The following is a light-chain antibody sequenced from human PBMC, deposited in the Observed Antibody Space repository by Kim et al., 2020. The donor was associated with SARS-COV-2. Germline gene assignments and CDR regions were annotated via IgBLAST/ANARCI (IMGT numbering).Light chain of an antibody. V-gene: IGKV3-15*01. Sequence: EIVMTQSPATLSVSPGERATLSCRASQSVSSNLALYQQKPGQAPRLLIYGASTRATGIPARFSGSGSGTEFTLTISSLQSEDFAVYYCKQYNNWPPLTFCGGTKVDIK. CDR3: KQYNNWPPLT. CDR1: QSVSSN. J-gene: IGKJ4*01. CDR2: GAS.